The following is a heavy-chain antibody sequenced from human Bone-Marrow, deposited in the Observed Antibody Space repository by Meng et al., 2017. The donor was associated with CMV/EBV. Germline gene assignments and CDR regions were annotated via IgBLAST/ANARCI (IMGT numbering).Heavy chain of an antibody. CDR2: ISSSGSTI. CDR1: GFTFSSYE. CDR3: AKDFDIVVLQTKYY. V-gene: IGHV3-48*03. J-gene: IGHJ4*02. D-gene: IGHD2-2*01. Sequence: GGSLRLSCAASGFTFSSYEMNWVRQAPGKGLEWVSYISSSGSTIYYADSVKGRFTISRDNAKNSLYLQMNSLRAEDTAVYFCAKDFDIVVLQTKYYWGQGTLVTVSS.